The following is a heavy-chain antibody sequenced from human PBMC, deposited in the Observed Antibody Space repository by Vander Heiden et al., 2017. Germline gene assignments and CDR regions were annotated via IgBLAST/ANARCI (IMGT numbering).Heavy chain of an antibody. V-gene: IGHV3-21*01. CDR3: ARDRNRMYSTPGGDAFDI. CDR1: GFTFSSYS. D-gene: IGHD6-13*01. CDR2: ISSSSSYI. Sequence: EVQLVESGGGLVKPGGSLRLSCAASGFTFSSYSMNWVRQAPGKGLEWVSSISSSSSYIYYADSVKGRFTISRDNAKNSLYLQMNSLRAEDTAVYYCARDRNRMYSTPGGDAFDIWGQGTMVTVSS. J-gene: IGHJ3*02.